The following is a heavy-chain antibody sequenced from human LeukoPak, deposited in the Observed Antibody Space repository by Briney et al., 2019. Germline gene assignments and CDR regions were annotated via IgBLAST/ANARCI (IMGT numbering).Heavy chain of an antibody. V-gene: IGHV1-2*06. J-gene: IGHJ6*03. CDR2: INPNSGGT. CDR3: ARGATPYYYYMDV. Sequence: ASVKVSCKDSGYTFNGYYMHWVRQAPGQGLEWMGRINPNSGGTNYAQKFQGRVTMTRDTSISTAYMELSRLRSDDTAVYYCARGATPYYYYMDVWGKGTTVTVSS. CDR1: GYTFNGYY. D-gene: IGHD1-26*01.